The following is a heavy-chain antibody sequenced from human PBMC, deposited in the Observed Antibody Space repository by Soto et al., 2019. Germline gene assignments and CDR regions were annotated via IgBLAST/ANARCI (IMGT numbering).Heavy chain of an antibody. V-gene: IGHV3-11*05. CDR2: ISSSSSYT. Sequence: QVQLVESGGGLVKPGGSLRLSCAASGFTFSDYYMSWIRQAPGKGLERVSYISSSSSYTNYADCVKGRFTISRDNAKNSLYLQMNSLRAEDTAVDYCARDAILTAAGTELDYWGQGTLVTVSS. D-gene: IGHD6-13*01. J-gene: IGHJ4*02. CDR1: GFTFSDYY. CDR3: ARDAILTAAGTELDY.